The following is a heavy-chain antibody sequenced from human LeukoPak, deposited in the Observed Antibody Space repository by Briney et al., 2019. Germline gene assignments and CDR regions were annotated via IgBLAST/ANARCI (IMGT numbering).Heavy chain of an antibody. CDR3: ARDLYYYDSGASFDDTFDI. Sequence: ASVKVSCKASGYSFTSYGISWVRQAPGQGLEWVGWISPYNGDTNYAQKLQGRVTMTTDTSTSTAYMDLRSLRSDDTVVYYCARDLYYYDSGASFDDTFDIWGQGTTVTVSS. D-gene: IGHD3-22*01. CDR2: ISPYNGDT. CDR1: GYSFTSYG. V-gene: IGHV1-18*01. J-gene: IGHJ3*02.